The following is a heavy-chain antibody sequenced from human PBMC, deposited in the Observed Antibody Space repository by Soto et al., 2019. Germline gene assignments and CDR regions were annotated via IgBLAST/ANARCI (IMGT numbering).Heavy chain of an antibody. CDR2: IYYSGST. CDR1: GGSISSSGYY. D-gene: IGHD6-19*01. J-gene: IGHJ4*02. CDR3: ARGPYRSGCYDY. Sequence: SETLSLTCTVSGGSISSSGYYWGWIRQPPGKGLEWIGSIYYSGSTYYNPSLKSRVTISVDTSKNQFSLKLISVTAADTDVYYCARGPYRSGCYDYWGQGTLVTVSS. V-gene: IGHV4-39*01.